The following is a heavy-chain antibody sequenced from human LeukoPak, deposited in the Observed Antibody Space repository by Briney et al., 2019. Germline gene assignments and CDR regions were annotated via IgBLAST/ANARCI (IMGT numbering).Heavy chain of an antibody. J-gene: IGHJ4*02. CDR2: INPSGCST. CDR1: GYTFTSYY. Sequence: ASVKVSCKSSGYTFTSYYMHWVRQAPGQGLEWMGIINPSGCSTSYAQKFQGRVTMTRDTSTSTAYMELSSLRSEDTAVYYCARLAEYYDILTGSFDYWGQGTLVTVSS. V-gene: IGHV1-46*01. CDR3: ARLAEYYDILTGSFDY. D-gene: IGHD3-9*01.